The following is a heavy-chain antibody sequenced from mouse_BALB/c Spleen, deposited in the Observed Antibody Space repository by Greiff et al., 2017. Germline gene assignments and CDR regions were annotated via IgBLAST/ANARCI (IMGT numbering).Heavy chain of an antibody. CDR1: GYSFTSYW. CDR2: IDPSDSET. Sequence: QVQLQQSGPQLVRPGASVKISCKASGYSFTSYWMHWVKQRPGQGLEWIGMIDPSDSETRLNQKFKDKATLTVDKSSSTAYMQLSSPTSEDSAVYYCARYGSSSYAMDYWGQGTSVTVSS. CDR3: ARYGSSSYAMDY. V-gene: IGHV1S127*01. D-gene: IGHD1-1*01. J-gene: IGHJ4*01.